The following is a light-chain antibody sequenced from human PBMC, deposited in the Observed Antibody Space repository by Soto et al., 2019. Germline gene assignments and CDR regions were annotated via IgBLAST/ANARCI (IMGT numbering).Light chain of an antibody. Sequence: EVVMTQSPPTLSVSPGERATLSCSASQSVSSNLAWYPQKPGQAPRLLIYGASTRATGIPARFSGSGFGTEVTLTISSLQSEDFAGYYCQQYNNWPPWTFGQGPKVEIK. CDR1: QSVSSN. CDR2: GAS. CDR3: QQYNNWPPWT. V-gene: IGKV3-15*01. J-gene: IGKJ1*01.